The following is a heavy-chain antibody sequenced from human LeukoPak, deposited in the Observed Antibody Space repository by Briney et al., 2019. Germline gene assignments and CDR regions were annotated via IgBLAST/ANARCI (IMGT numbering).Heavy chain of an antibody. CDR2: IIPIFGAA. D-gene: IGHD3-3*01. Sequence: ASVKVSCKASGGTFSSYAISWVRQAPGQGLEWMGRIIPIFGAANYAQKFQGRVTITADESTRTAYMELSSLRSEDTAVYYCARSYADYDFWSGPLNGHYYYYMDVWGKGTTVTVSS. V-gene: IGHV1-69*15. CDR1: GGTFSSYA. CDR3: ARSYADYDFWSGPLNGHYYYYMDV. J-gene: IGHJ6*03.